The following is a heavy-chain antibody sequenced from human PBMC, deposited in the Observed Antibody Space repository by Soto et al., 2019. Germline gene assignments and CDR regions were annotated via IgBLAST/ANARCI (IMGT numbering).Heavy chain of an antibody. V-gene: IGHV3-15*01. Sequence: GGSLRLSCAASGFTVSSNYMSWVRQAPGKGLEWVARIKSKTDGGTADYAAPVKGRFIISRDDSENTLYLQMNSLKTEDTAVYYCSHGYYQYFNSWGQGTLVTVSS. CDR1: GFTVSSNY. CDR3: SHGYYQYFNS. D-gene: IGHD5-18*01. J-gene: IGHJ4*02. CDR2: IKSKTDGGTA.